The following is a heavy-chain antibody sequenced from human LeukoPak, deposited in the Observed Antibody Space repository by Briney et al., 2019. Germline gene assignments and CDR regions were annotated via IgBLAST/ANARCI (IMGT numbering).Heavy chain of an antibody. CDR1: GGSISSGDYY. J-gene: IGHJ3*02. V-gene: IGHV4-30-4*01. D-gene: IGHD3-22*01. Sequence: PSETLSLTCTVSGGSISSGDYYWSWIRQPPGKGLEWIGYIYYSGSTYYNPSLKSRVTISVDTSKNQFSLKLSSVTAADTAVYYCVRARGFYYNDSGGKAFDIWGQGTMVTVSS. CDR2: IYYSGST. CDR3: VRARGFYYNDSGGKAFDI.